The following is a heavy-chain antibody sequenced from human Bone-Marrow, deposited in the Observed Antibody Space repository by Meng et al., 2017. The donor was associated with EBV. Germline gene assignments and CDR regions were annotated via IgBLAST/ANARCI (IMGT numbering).Heavy chain of an antibody. CDR1: GDSISSVYY. CDR3: ARPFPSWQSPRLDPFGA. CDR2: VHYTGST. D-gene: IGHD6-19*01. J-gene: IGHJ5*02. Sequence: LQGRESGPGQVKPSETLSLTCTVSGDSISSVYYWGWIRQPPGRGLEWIGSVHYTGSTYYSPSLKSRVTVSVDTSKNQFSLRLTSVTAADTAVYYCARPFPSWQSPRLDPFGAWGQGTLVTVSS. V-gene: IGHV4-39*01.